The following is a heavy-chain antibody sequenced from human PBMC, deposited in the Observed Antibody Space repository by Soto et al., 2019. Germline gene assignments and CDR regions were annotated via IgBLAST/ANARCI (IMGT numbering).Heavy chain of an antibody. D-gene: IGHD3-10*01. CDR3: AGLRGYYYYIDV. J-gene: IGHJ6*03. Sequence: QVQLQQWGAGLLKPSETLSLTCAVHGASSGTYYWTWIRQPPGKGLEWIGEINDSGSAKHNPSLKSRVIISVDTPKNQFSLRLNSVTAADTAVYYCAGLRGYYYYIDVWGKGTTVTVSS. V-gene: IGHV4-34*01. CDR1: GASSGTYY. CDR2: INDSGSA.